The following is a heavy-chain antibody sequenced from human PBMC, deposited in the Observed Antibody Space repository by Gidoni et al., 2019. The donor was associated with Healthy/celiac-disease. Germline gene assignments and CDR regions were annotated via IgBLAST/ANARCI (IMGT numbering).Heavy chain of an antibody. CDR3: AKDRGYSGLFDY. J-gene: IGHJ4*02. D-gene: IGHD5-12*01. CDR1: GFTFSSYA. Sequence: EVQLLESGGGLVQPGGSLRLSCAASGFTFSSYAMSWVRQAPGKGLEWVSAIRGSGGSTYYADSVKGRFTISRDNSKNTLYLQMNSLRAEDTAVYYCAKDRGYSGLFDYWGQGTLVTVSS. CDR2: IRGSGGST. V-gene: IGHV3-23*01.